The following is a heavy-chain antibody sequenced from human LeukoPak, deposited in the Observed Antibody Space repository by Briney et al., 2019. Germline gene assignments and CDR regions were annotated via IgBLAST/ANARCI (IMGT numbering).Heavy chain of an antibody. D-gene: IGHD1-1*01. J-gene: IGHJ6*02. CDR2: IKQDGSEK. CDR3: ARETGRAFYGMDV. Sequence: GGSLRLSCAASGFTFSSYWMSWVRQAPGKGLEWEANIKQDGSEKYYVDSVKGRFTISRDNAKNSLYLQMNSLRAEDTAVYYCARETGRAFYGMDVWGQGTTVTVSS. CDR1: GFTFSSYW. V-gene: IGHV3-7*01.